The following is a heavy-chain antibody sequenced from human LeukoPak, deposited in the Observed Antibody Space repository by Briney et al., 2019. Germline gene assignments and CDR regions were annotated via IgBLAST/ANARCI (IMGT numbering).Heavy chain of an antibody. D-gene: IGHD3-3*01. CDR1: GYTFTSYG. V-gene: IGHV1-18*01. Sequence: SVKVSCKASGYTFTSYGIRWVRQSPGQGLEWMGWFSVYNGNTNYAQKLQARVTMTTDTSTSTAYMELRSLRSDDTAVYCCARAPLRSDFWSGQSPYYMDVWGKGTTVTVSS. CDR3: ARAPLRSDFWSGQSPYYMDV. J-gene: IGHJ6*03. CDR2: FSVYNGNT.